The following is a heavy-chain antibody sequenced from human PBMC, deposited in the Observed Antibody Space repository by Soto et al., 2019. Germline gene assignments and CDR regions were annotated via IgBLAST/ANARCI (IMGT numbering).Heavy chain of an antibody. V-gene: IGHV3-23*01. D-gene: IGHD3-16*02. J-gene: IGHJ4*01. Sequence: VESLRPSCAASGFTFSSHVMSWVRQTPGKGLEWVSVISTGGGSTDYADSVKRRLPISRDNSKNTLHLQMKSLRAKDTPVYYYAWSREIIASAGSLDYW. CDR2: ISTGGGST. CDR3: AWSREIIASAGSLDY. CDR1: GFTFSSHV.